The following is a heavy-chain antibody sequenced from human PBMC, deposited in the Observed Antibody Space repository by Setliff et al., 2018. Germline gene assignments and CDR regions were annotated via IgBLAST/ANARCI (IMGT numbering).Heavy chain of an antibody. D-gene: IGHD6-19*01. CDR3: ARASSGWYSAYYYYMDV. CDR2: INRRGST. Sequence: SETLSLTCTVSDGSLSTYYWSWIRQPPGKGLEWIGEINRRGSTNFSPSLKSRVTISLDTSKNQFSLNLTSVTAADTAVYYCARASSGWYSAYYYYMDVWGKGTTVTVSS. CDR1: DGSLSTYY. J-gene: IGHJ6*03. V-gene: IGHV4-4*09.